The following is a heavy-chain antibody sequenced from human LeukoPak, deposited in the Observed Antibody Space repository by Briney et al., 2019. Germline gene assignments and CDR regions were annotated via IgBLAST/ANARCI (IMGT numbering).Heavy chain of an antibody. CDR1: GGSISSYY. V-gene: IGHV4-59*01. CDR2: IYYSGST. Sequence: SETLSLTCTVSGGSISSYYWSWIRQPPGKGLEWIGYIYYSGSTNYNPSLKSRVTISVDTSKNQFSLKLSSVTAADTAVYYCARDGGYSLYYYYYYMDVWGKGTTVTVSS. J-gene: IGHJ6*03. D-gene: IGHD5-12*01. CDR3: ARDGGYSLYYYYYYMDV.